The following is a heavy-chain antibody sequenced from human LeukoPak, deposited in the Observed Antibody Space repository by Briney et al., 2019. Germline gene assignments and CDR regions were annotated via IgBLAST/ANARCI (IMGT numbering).Heavy chain of an antibody. D-gene: IGHD2-15*01. Sequence: GGSLRLSCAASGFTFSSYSMNWVRQAPGKGLEWVSSISSSSSYIYYADSVKGRFTISRDNAMNSLYLQMNSLRAEDTAVYYCARARIYCSGGSCFDYYYYGMDVWGKGTTVTVSS. CDR3: ARARIYCSGGSCFDYYYYGMDV. J-gene: IGHJ6*04. CDR1: GFTFSSYS. V-gene: IGHV3-21*01. CDR2: ISSSSSYI.